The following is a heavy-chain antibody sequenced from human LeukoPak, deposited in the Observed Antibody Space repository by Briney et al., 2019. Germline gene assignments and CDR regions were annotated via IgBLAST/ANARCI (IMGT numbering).Heavy chain of an antibody. V-gene: IGHV5-51*01. D-gene: IGHD5-24*01. CDR1: GYSFTSYW. CDR3: ARHRAEMATTIPGAY. J-gene: IGHJ4*02. CDR2: IYPGDSDT. Sequence: GESLKISCKGSGYSFTSYWIGWVRQMPGKGLEWMGIIYPGDSDTRYSPSFQGQVTISADKSISTAYLQWSSLKASDTAMYYCARHRAEMATTIPGAYWGQGTLVTVSS.